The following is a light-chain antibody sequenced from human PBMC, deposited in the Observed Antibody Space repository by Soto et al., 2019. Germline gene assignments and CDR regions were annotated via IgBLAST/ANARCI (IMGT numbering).Light chain of an antibody. J-gene: IGLJ1*01. Sequence: QSALTQPASVSGSPGQSITISCTGTSSDVGASNVVSWYQQHPGTAPKVIIFEATKRPSGVSNRFSGSKSGSSASLTISGLQAEDEADYYCCSYAGSSTYVFGSGTKLTVL. CDR1: SSDVGASNV. V-gene: IGLV2-23*01. CDR2: EAT. CDR3: CSYAGSSTYV.